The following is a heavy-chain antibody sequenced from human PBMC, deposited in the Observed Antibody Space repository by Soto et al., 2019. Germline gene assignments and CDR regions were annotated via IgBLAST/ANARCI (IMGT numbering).Heavy chain of an antibody. CDR2: IYSDGRT. CDR3: ARCSGWYGQCYFDC. V-gene: IGHV3-53*02. CDR1: GFIVRASY. Sequence: DVQLVETGGGVIQPGGSLRLSCAATGFIVRASYMSWVRQAPGKGLEWVSVIYSDGRTYYADSVKGRFTISRDNSKNTLYLQMNSLSAEDTAVYYCARCSGWYGQCYFDCWGQGTLVTVSS. J-gene: IGHJ4*02. D-gene: IGHD6-13*01.